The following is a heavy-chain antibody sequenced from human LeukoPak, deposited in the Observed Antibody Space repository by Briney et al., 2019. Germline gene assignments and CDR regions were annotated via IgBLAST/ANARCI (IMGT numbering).Heavy chain of an antibody. CDR1: GFTFNNYA. J-gene: IGHJ4*02. V-gene: IGHV3-64D*06. Sequence: PGGSLRLSCAASGFTFNNYAMHWVRQAPGKGLEYVSGISSNGGSAYFADSVKGRFTISRDNSKNTLYLQMSSLRAEDTAVYYCVKEGIATAGTWGYYFDYWGQGTLVTVSS. CDR2: ISSNGGSA. D-gene: IGHD6-13*01. CDR3: VKEGIATAGTWGYYFDY.